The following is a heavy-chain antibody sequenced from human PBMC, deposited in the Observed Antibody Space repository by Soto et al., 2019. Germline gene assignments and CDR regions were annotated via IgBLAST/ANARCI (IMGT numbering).Heavy chain of an antibody. Sequence: QVQLVQSGAEVKKPGASVKVSCKASGYSFTSYAMHWVRQAPGQRLEWMGWINAGNGNTKYSQKFQGRVTITRHTSASTAYMELSSLRSEDTAVYYCARFGGYSGYDSLDYWGQGTLVTVSS. V-gene: IGHV1-3*01. D-gene: IGHD5-12*01. J-gene: IGHJ4*02. CDR2: INAGNGNT. CDR1: GYSFTSYA. CDR3: ARFGGYSGYDSLDY.